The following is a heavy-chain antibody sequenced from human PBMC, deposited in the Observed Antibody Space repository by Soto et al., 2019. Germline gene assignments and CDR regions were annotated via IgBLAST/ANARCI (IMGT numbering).Heavy chain of an antibody. V-gene: IGHV3-43*01. CDR2: ISWDGGST. J-gene: IGHJ6*02. Sequence: GGSLRLSXAASGFTFDDYTMHWVRQAPGKGLEWVSLISWDGGSTYYADSVKGRFTISRDNSKNSLYLQMNSLRTEDTALYYCAKDMLQAVAGANYYYYGMDVWGQGTTVTVSS. CDR1: GFTFDDYT. CDR3: AKDMLQAVAGANYYYYGMDV. D-gene: IGHD6-19*01.